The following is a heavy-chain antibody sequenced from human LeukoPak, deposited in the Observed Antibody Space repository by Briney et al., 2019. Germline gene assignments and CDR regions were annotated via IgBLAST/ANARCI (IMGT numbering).Heavy chain of an antibody. J-gene: IGHJ4*02. V-gene: IGHV3-23*01. CDR2: VSGGGGTT. CDR3: AKDYGPLSSY. CDR1: GFTFSSYA. Sequence: GGSLRLSCAASGFTFSSYAMSWVRQAPGKGLEWVSTVSGGGGTTYYADSVKGRFTISRDNSKNTLFLQMNSLRAEDTAIYYCAKDYGPLSSYWGQGILVTVSS. D-gene: IGHD4-17*01.